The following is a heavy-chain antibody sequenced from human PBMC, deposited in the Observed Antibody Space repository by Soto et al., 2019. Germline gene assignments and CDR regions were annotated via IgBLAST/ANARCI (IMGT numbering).Heavy chain of an antibody. V-gene: IGHV2-5*02. Sequence: QITLKESGPTLVKPTQTLTLTCTFSGFSLSTSGVCVGWIRQPPGNGLEWIGHIYWDDDKRYSPSLKSRLTIAKDTSNKQMVLIMTTMYPVDPAKDYCAPVRRYCIDSNCRYWSFDLWGRGTLVTVTS. CDR1: GFSLSTSGVC. CDR2: IYWDDDK. CDR3: APVRRYCIDSNCRYWSFDL. D-gene: IGHD2-15*01. J-gene: IGHJ2*01.